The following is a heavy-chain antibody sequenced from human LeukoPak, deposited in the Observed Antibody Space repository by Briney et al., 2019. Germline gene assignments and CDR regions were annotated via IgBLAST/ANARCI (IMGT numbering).Heavy chain of an antibody. CDR2: ISGSGGST. D-gene: IGHD3-3*01. CDR1: GFTFSSYA. Sequence: PGGSLRLSCAASGFTFSSYAMSWVRQAPGKGLEWVSAISGSGGSTYYADSVKGRFTISRDNSKNTLYLQMNSLRAEDTAVYYCARGVATYDFWNGYVWGQGTLVTVSS. J-gene: IGHJ4*02. V-gene: IGHV3-23*01. CDR3: ARGVATYDFWNGYV.